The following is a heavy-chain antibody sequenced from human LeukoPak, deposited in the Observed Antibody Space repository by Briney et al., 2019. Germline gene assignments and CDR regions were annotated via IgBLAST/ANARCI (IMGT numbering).Heavy chain of an antibody. CDR2: IKQDGSEK. Sequence: GGSLRLSCAASGFTFSSYWMSWVRQAPGEGLEWVANIKQDGSEKYYVDSVKGRFTISRDNAKNSLYLQMNSLRAEDTAVYYCARVRGFLEWLFDYWGQGTLVTVSS. D-gene: IGHD3-3*01. CDR3: ARVRGFLEWLFDY. CDR1: GFTFSSYW. J-gene: IGHJ4*02. V-gene: IGHV3-7*01.